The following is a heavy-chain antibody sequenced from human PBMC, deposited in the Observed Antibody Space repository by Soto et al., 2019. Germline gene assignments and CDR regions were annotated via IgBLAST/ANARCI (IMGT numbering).Heavy chain of an antibody. CDR1: GFTFSSYV. CDR2: MSGDAGST. D-gene: IGHD6-13*01. Sequence: HPGGSLRPSCAASGFTFSSYVMSWVRQAPGKGLEWVSTMSGDAGSTYYADSVKGRFTIFRDNSKNTLYLQMNNLRAEDTAVYYCAKTGAPAAGTDFDMDVWGQGTTVTVSS. CDR3: AKTGAPAAGTDFDMDV. V-gene: IGHV3-23*01. J-gene: IGHJ6*02.